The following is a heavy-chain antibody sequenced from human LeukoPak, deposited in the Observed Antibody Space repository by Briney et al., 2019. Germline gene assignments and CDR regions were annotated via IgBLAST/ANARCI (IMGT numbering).Heavy chain of an antibody. Sequence: NPSETLSLTCTVSGGSISSYYWSWIRQPPGKGLEGIGYIYYSGSTNYNPSLKRRVTISVDTSKNQFSLKLSSVTAAAAAVYYCARGTLHSCYSLWGQGTMVTVSS. V-gene: IGHV4-59*12. CDR1: GGSISSYY. D-gene: IGHD2-15*01. J-gene: IGHJ4*02. CDR2: IYYSGST. CDR3: ARGTLHSCYSL.